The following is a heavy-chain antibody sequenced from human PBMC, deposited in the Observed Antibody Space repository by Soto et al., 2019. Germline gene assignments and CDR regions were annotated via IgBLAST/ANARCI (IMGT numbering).Heavy chain of an antibody. CDR3: AREDYVL. Sequence: ASVKVSCKASGYSLTSYWITWVRQAPGQGLEWMGWIRGYNGKTDYAQKFQGRVTMTMDTSTNTAHMELRNLRFDDTAVYFCAREDYVLWGQGTLVTSPQ. CDR2: IRGYNGKT. D-gene: IGHD3-10*02. J-gene: IGHJ4*02. V-gene: IGHV1-18*04. CDR1: GYSLTSYW.